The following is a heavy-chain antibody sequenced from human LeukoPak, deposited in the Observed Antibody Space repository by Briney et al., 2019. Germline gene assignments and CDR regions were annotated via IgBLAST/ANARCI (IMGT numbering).Heavy chain of an antibody. V-gene: IGHV3-23*01. J-gene: IGHJ4*02. D-gene: IGHD2-21*01. CDR1: GFSFSSYA. Sequence: PGGSLRLSCAASGFSFSSYAMSWVRQAPGKGLEWVSAISGSGGSTYYADSVKGRFTISRDNSKNTLYLQMNSLRAEDTAVYYCAKSGAPPLWYFDYWGQGTLVTVSS. CDR2: ISGSGGST. CDR3: AKSGAPPLWYFDY.